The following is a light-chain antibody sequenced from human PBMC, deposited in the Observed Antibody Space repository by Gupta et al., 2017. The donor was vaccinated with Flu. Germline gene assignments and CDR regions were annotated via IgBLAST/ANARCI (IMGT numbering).Light chain of an antibody. J-gene: IGLJ2*01. V-gene: IGLV2-8*01. CDR1: SSDVGGFNS. CDR2: EVS. CDR3: SSYAGSNTVV. Sequence: QSALTQPPSASGSPGQSVTISCTGTSSDVGGFNSVSWYQQHPGKAPKLMIWEVSKRPSGVPERFSGSKSGNTASLTVSGLLAEEEADYYFSSYAGSNTVVFGGGTKLTVL.